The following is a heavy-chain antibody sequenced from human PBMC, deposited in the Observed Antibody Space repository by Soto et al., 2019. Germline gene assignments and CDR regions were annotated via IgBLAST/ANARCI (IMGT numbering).Heavy chain of an antibody. Sequence: QVQLQESGPGLVKPSETLSLTCTVSGGSISSYYWSWIRQPPGKGLEWIGYIYYSGSTNYNPSLKRRVTISVDTSKNQFSLKLSSVTAADTAVYYCASRYGDYFDFWGQGTLVTVSS. J-gene: IGHJ4*02. D-gene: IGHD4-17*01. V-gene: IGHV4-59*08. CDR3: ASRYGDYFDF. CDR2: IYYSGST. CDR1: GGSISSYY.